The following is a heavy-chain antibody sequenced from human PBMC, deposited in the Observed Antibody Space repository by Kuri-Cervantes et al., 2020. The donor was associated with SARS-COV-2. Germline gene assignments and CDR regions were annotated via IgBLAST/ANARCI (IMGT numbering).Heavy chain of an antibody. J-gene: IGHJ4*02. Sequence: GGSLRLSCAASGFTFSSYAMHWVRQAPGKGLEWVAVISYDGSNKYYADSVKGRFTISRDNSKNTLYLQMNSLRAEDTAVYYCARDRGGYSYGGAGDYWGRGTLVTVSS. CDR3: ARDRGGYSYGGAGDY. D-gene: IGHD5-18*01. CDR2: ISYDGSNK. CDR1: GFTFSSYA. V-gene: IGHV3-30*04.